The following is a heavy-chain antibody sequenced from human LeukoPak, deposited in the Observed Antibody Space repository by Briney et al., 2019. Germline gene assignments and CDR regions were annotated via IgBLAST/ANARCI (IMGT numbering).Heavy chain of an antibody. CDR3: AREDYGGNFGAFDY. V-gene: IGHV4-59*01. D-gene: IGHD4-23*01. CDR2: IYYSGST. Sequence: PSETLSLTCTVSGGSISSYYWSWLRQPPGKGLEWIGYIYYSGSTNYNPSLKSRVTISVDPSKNQFSLKLSSVTAADTAVYYCAREDYGGNFGAFDYWGQGTLVTVSS. CDR1: GGSISSYY. J-gene: IGHJ4*02.